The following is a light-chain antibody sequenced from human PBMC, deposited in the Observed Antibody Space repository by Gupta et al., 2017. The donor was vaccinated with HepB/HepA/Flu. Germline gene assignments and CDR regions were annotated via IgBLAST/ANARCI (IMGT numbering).Light chain of an antibody. CDR1: SSNIGSNY. CDR2: RNN. J-gene: IGLJ2*01. Sequence: QSVLTQPPSASGTPGQRVTISCSGSSSNIGSNYVYWYQQLPGTAPKLLIYRNNQRPAVVPDRFSVSKSVTSASLAISGLRSEDEADYYCAAWDDSLSGVVFGGGTKLTVL. CDR3: AAWDDSLSGVV. V-gene: IGLV1-47*01.